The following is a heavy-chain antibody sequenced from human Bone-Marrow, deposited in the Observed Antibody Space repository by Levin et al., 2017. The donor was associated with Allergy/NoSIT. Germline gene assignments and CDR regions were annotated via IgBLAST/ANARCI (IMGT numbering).Heavy chain of an antibody. CDR2: IYPSDSDS. Sequence: KVSCKVSGYNFYTFWIGWVRQKPGKGLEWMGIIYPSDSDSRYNPSFQGHVTFSVDKATSTAYLRWNSLTTSDSAMYFCARLRPDDYDYWSGYYVTSLFDYWGQGTQVTVSS. CDR1: GYNFYTFW. J-gene: IGHJ4*02. V-gene: IGHV5-51*01. CDR3: ARLRPDDYDYWSGYYVTSLFDY. D-gene: IGHD3-3*01.